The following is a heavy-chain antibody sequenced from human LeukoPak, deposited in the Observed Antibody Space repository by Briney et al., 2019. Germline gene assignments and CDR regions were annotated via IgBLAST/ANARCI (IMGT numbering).Heavy chain of an antibody. Sequence: SETLSLTCAVYGGSFSGYYWSWIRQPPGKGLEWIGEINHSGSTNYNPSLKSRVTISVDTSKNQFSLKLSSVTAADTAVYYCARGVRYYYGSGSYYYYMDVWGKGTTVTVSS. CDR3: ARGVRYYYGSGSYYYYMDV. J-gene: IGHJ6*03. CDR1: GGSFSGYY. V-gene: IGHV4-34*01. D-gene: IGHD3-10*01. CDR2: INHSGST.